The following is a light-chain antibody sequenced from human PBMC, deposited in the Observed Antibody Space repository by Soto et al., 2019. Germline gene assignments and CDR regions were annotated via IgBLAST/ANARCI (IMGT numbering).Light chain of an antibody. CDR1: SCDVGGYNY. V-gene: IGLV2-14*01. CDR2: DVS. CDR3: SSYTGSNTPVV. Sequence: QSALTQPASVSGSPGQSITISCTGTSCDVGGYNYVSWYQQHPGKAPNLIIFDVSNRPSGVSNRFSGSKSGNSASLTISGLQAEDEADYYCSSYTGSNTPVVFGGGTKLTVL. J-gene: IGLJ2*01.